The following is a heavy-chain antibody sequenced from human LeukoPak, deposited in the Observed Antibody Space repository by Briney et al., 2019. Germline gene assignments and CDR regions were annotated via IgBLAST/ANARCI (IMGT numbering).Heavy chain of an antibody. Sequence: PGRSLRVSCAASGFTFSSYGMHWVRQTPGKGLEWVAVISYDGSNKYYADSVKGRFTISRDNSKNTLYLQMDSLRVEDTAVYYCAKDRYSNSWPPGFDYWGQGTLVTVSS. CDR3: AKDRYSNSWPPGFDY. CDR1: GFTFSSYG. CDR2: ISYDGSNK. J-gene: IGHJ4*02. V-gene: IGHV3-30*18. D-gene: IGHD6-13*01.